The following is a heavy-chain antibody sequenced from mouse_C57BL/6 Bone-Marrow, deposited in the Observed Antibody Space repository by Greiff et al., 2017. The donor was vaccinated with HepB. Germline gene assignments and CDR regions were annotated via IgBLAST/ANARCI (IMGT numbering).Heavy chain of an antibody. D-gene: IGHD5-1-1*01. CDR1: GFTFSDYY. Sequence: EVLLVESGGGLVQPGGSLQLSCAASGFTFSDYYMYWVRQTPEKRLEWVAYISNGGGSTYYPDTVKGRFTISRDNAKNTLYLQMSRLKSEDTAMYYCASRGYPRSYAMGRWGQGTPAIVSS. CDR3: ASRGYPRSYAMGR. CDR2: ISNGGGST. V-gene: IGHV5-12*01. J-gene: IGHJ4*01.